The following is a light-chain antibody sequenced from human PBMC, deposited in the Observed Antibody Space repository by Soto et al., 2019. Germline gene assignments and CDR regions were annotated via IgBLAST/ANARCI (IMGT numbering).Light chain of an antibody. CDR1: QSISNW. CDR3: QQYGSSPNT. V-gene: IGKV1-5*03. J-gene: IGKJ2*01. Sequence: DIQMTQSPSTLSASVGDRVTITCRASQSISNWLAWYQQKPGKAPKLLIYKASSLESGVPSRFSGSGSGTDFTLTISRLEPEDFAVYYCQQYGSSPNTFGQGTKLEIK. CDR2: KAS.